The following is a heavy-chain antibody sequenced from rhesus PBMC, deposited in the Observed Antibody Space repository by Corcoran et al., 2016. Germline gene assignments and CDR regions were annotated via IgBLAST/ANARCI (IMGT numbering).Heavy chain of an antibody. CDR3: ASLTPNPQDY. V-gene: IGHV4-169*02. CDR1: GGAITSSY. J-gene: IGHJ4*01. D-gene: IGHD2-39*01. CDR2: IYGSGSST. Sequence: QLQLQESGPGQVKPSETPSVTCAVSGGAITSSYWSGIRQARGKGLEWIGYIYGSGSSTNYNPSLKSRVTLSVDTSKNQLSLKLSAVTAADTAVYYCASLTPNPQDYWGQGVLVTVSS.